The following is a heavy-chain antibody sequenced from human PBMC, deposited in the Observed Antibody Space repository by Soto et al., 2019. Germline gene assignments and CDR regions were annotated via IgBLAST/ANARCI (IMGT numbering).Heavy chain of an antibody. V-gene: IGHV5-51*01. J-gene: IGHJ4*02. CDR1: GYSFTSYW. CDR2: IFPDDYDT. Sequence: EVQLVQSGAEVQKPGESLKISCKVSGYSFTSYWIGWVRQMPGKGLEWMVIIFPDDYDTRYNPSFQCQVTISVDKSINTAYLQWRSLTASDTAMYYCARHPKYYTGYRYFDYWGQGTRVTVSS. D-gene: IGHD2-8*02. CDR3: ARHPKYYTGYRYFDY.